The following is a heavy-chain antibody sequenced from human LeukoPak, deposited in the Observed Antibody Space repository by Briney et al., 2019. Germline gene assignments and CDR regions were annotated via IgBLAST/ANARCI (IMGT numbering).Heavy chain of an antibody. J-gene: IGHJ3*02. Sequence: ASVKVSCKASGGTFSSYAISWVRQAPGQGLEWMGGIIPIFGTANYAQKFQGRVTITADKSTSTAYMELSSLRSEDTAAYYCARQPTTVTTRDAFDIWGQGTMVTVSS. CDR2: IIPIFGTA. V-gene: IGHV1-69*06. D-gene: IGHD4-17*01. CDR3: ARQPTTVTTRDAFDI. CDR1: GGTFSSYA.